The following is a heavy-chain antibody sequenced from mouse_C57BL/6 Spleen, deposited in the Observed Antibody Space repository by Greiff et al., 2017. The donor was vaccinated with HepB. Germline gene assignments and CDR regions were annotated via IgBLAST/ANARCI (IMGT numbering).Heavy chain of an antibody. Sequence: EVQLQESGAGLVKPGGSLKLSCAASGYTFTSYSMSWVRQTPEKRLEWVANISDGGSYTYYKENVKGRFTITRDNAKNNLYLQMSHLKSEDTAMYYCARDRVLTGGYFDYWGQGTTLTGSS. V-gene: IGHV5-4*01. J-gene: IGHJ2*01. CDR1: GYTFTSYS. CDR3: ARDRVLTGGYFDY. D-gene: IGHD4-1*01. CDR2: ISDGGSYT.